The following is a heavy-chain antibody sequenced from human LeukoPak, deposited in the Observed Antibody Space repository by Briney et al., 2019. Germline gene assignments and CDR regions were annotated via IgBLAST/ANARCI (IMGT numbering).Heavy chain of an antibody. D-gene: IGHD3-10*01. CDR1: AFALSTYT. CDR2: INPDSKYI. Sequence: GGSLRLSCAASAFALSTYTMEWVRLAPGKGLEWVSSINPDSKYIYCRDSVRGRFTISGDNAKNSLYLQMNSLRVEDTAVYFCARFVDQSTYYFDSWGQGTLVIVSS. V-gene: IGHV3-21*01. J-gene: IGHJ4*02. CDR3: ARFVDQSTYYFDS.